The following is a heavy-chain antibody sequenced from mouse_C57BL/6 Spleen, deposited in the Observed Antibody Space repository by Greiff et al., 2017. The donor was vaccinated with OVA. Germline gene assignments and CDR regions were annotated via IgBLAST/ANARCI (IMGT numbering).Heavy chain of an antibody. CDR2: INPNNGGT. D-gene: IGHD1-1*01. J-gene: IGHJ4*01. V-gene: IGHV1-22*01. Sequence: EVQLQQSGPELVKPGASVKMSCKASGYTFTDYNMHWVKQSHGKSLEWIGYINPNNGGTSYNQKFKGKATLTVNKSSSTAYMELRSLTSEDSAVYYCARPITTVDYYAMDYWGQGTSVTVSS. CDR1: GYTFTDYN. CDR3: ARPITTVDYYAMDY.